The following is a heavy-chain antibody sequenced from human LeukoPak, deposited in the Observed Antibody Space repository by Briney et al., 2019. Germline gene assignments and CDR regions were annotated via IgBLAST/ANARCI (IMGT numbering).Heavy chain of an antibody. D-gene: IGHD3-9*01. CDR3: ARMSDILTGHYPQWFDP. Sequence: ASVKVSFKASGYTFTGYYMHWVRQAPGQGLEWMGWINPNSGGTNYAQKFQGRVTMTRDTSVSTAYMELSRLRSDDTAVYYCARMSDILTGHYPQWFDPWGQGTLVTVSS. J-gene: IGHJ5*02. V-gene: IGHV1-2*02. CDR1: GYTFTGYY. CDR2: INPNSGGT.